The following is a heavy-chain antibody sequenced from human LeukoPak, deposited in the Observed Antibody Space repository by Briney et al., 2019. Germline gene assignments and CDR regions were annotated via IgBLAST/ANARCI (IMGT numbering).Heavy chain of an antibody. V-gene: IGHV3-74*01. Sequence: GGSLRLSCAASGFTFSSYWVHWVRLAPGKGLVWVLRVNSDESITTYADSVNGRFTISRDNAKNTLYLQMKSLRAEDTAVYYCARGHLPTPRSAMDVWGQGTTVTVSS. CDR1: GFTFSSYW. CDR2: VNSDESIT. D-gene: IGHD3-3*02. J-gene: IGHJ6*02. CDR3: ARGHLPTPRSAMDV.